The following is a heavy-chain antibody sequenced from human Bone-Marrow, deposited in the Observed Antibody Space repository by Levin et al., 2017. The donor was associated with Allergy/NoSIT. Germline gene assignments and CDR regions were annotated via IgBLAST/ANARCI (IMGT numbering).Heavy chain of an antibody. CDR1: GGSIRKGNYY. CDR3: ARVSSTGGGSNTRRWNFDS. J-gene: IGHJ4*02. Sequence: SETLSLTCTVSGGSIRKGNYYWNWIRQHPGKGLEWIGNIYYSGTTSYSPSLKSRATISVDTSKNQFSLKVISVTAADTAVYYCARVSSTGGGSNTRRWNFDSWGQGTLVAVSS. D-gene: IGHD2-2*01. V-gene: IGHV4-31*03. CDR2: IYYSGTT.